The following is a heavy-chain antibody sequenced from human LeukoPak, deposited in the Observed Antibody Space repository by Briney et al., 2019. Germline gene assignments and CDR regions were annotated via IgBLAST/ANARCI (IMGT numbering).Heavy chain of an antibody. J-gene: IGHJ4*02. Sequence: ASVKVSCKASGYTFTSYAMHWVRQAPGQRLEWMGWINAGNGNTKYSQEFQGRVTITRDTSASTAYMGLSSLRSEDMAVYYCARAQVGATDYYFDYWGQGTLVTVSS. CDR2: INAGNGNT. D-gene: IGHD1-26*01. V-gene: IGHV1-3*03. CDR3: ARAQVGATDYYFDY. CDR1: GYTFTSYA.